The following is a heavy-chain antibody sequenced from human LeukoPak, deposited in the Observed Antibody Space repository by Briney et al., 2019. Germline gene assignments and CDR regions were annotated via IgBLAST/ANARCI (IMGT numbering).Heavy chain of an antibody. CDR1: GFTFSSYW. Sequence: GGSLRLSCAASGFTFSSYWMSWVRQAPGKGLEWVANIKQDGSEKYYVDSVKGRFTISRDNAKNSLYLQMNSLRAEDTAVYYCAKDFARKGGSGWYPNYFDYWGQGTLVTVSS. V-gene: IGHV3-7*03. D-gene: IGHD6-19*01. J-gene: IGHJ4*02. CDR3: AKDFARKGGSGWYPNYFDY. CDR2: IKQDGSEK.